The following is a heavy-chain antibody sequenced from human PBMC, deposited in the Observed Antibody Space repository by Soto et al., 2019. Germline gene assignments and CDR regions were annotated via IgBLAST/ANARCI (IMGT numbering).Heavy chain of an antibody. CDR3: AREIGVAGSYYYYGMDV. D-gene: IGHD6-19*01. Sequence: SQTLSLTCAISGDSVSSNSAAWNWIRQSPSRGLEWLGRTYYRSKWYNDYAVSVKSRITINPDTSKNQFSLQLNSVTPEDTAVYYCAREIGVAGSYYYYGMDVWGQGTKVTVSS. J-gene: IGHJ6*02. V-gene: IGHV6-1*01. CDR1: GDSVSSNSAA. CDR2: TYYRSKWYN.